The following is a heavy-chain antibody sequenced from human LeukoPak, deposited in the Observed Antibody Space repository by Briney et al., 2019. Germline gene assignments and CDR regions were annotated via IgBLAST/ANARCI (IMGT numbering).Heavy chain of an antibody. V-gene: IGHV1-2*02. CDR3: ARDRSSTSAWWFDP. CDR2: INPKSGGT. D-gene: IGHD2-2*01. Sequence: EASVKVPCKASGYSFTGYWMHWVRQAPGQGLEWMGWINPKSGGTKYSQKFQGRVTMTRDTSISTAYMELSRLRSDDTAVYYCARDRSSTSAWWFDPWGQGTLVTVSS. J-gene: IGHJ5*02. CDR1: GYSFTGYW.